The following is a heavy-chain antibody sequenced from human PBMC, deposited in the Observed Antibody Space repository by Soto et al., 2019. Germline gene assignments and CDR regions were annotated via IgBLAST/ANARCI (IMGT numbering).Heavy chain of an antibody. D-gene: IGHD6-6*01. CDR3: ARDLGSSSPGDWFDP. CDR1: GGTFSSYA. J-gene: IGHJ5*02. V-gene: IGHV1-69*01. Sequence: QVQLVQSGAEVKKPGSSVKVSCKASGGTFSSYAISWVRQAPGQGLEWMGGIIPIFGTANYAQKFQGRVRITADESTSTAYMELGSLRSEDTAVNYCARDLGSSSPGDWFDPWGQGTLVTVSS. CDR2: IIPIFGTA.